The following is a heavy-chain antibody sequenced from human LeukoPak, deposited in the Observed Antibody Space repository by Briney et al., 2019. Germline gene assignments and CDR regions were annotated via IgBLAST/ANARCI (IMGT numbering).Heavy chain of an antibody. CDR1: GFTFSSYS. D-gene: IGHD3-10*01. J-gene: IGHJ6*02. Sequence: PGKSLRLSCAASGFTFSSYSMNWVRQAPGKGLEWVSYISSSSSTIYYADSVKGRFTISRDNSKNTVYLQMNSLRIEDTAVHYCAKAPGITMVPPDVWGQGTTVTVSS. CDR3: AKAPGITMVPPDV. V-gene: IGHV3-48*01. CDR2: ISSSSSTI.